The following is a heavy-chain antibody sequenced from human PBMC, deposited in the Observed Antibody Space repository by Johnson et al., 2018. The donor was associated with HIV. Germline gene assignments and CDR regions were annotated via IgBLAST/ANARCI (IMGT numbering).Heavy chain of an antibody. D-gene: IGHD3-3*01. J-gene: IGHJ3*02. CDR2: ISSSGSTI. Sequence: QVQLVESGGGVVQPGRSLRLSCAASGFTFSDYYMSWIRQAPGKGLEWVSYISSSGSTIYDADSVKGRFTISRDNAKNSLYLQMNTLRAGDTALYYCARVAADRSGYYRDAFDIWGQGTMVTVSS. CDR3: ARVAADRSGYYRDAFDI. CDR1: GFTFSDYY. V-gene: IGHV3-11*04.